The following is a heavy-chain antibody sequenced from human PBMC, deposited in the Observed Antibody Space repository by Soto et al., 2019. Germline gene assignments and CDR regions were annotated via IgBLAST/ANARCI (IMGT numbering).Heavy chain of an antibody. J-gene: IGHJ4*02. CDR2: IIPILGIA. CDR1: GGTFSSST. Sequence: QVQLVQSGAEVKKPGSSVKVSCKASGGTFSSSTISWVRQAPGQGLEWMGRIIPILGIANYAQKCQGRVTITADKSTSTAYMELSSLRSEDTAVYYCASGDSSGYQYDYWGQGTLVTVSS. V-gene: IGHV1-69*02. CDR3: ASGDSSGYQYDY. D-gene: IGHD3-22*01.